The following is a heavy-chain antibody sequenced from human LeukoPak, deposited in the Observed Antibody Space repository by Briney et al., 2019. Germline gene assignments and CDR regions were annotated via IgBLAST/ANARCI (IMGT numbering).Heavy chain of an antibody. CDR2: INSDGSST. D-gene: IGHD3-10*01. Sequence: GGSLRLSCAASGFTFSSYWMHWVRQAPGKGLVWVSRINSDGSSTSYADSVKGRFTISRDNAKNTLYLQMNSLRAEDTAVYYCASSLVRGVIPYYYYYYGVDVWGQGTTVTVSS. J-gene: IGHJ6*02. CDR1: GFTFSSYW. CDR3: ASSLVRGVIPYYYYYYGVDV. V-gene: IGHV3-74*01.